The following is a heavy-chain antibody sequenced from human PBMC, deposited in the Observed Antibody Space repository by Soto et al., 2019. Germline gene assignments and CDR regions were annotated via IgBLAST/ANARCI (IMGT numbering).Heavy chain of an antibody. J-gene: IGHJ6*02. D-gene: IGHD3-3*01. Sequence: SETLSLTCAVYGGSFSGYYWSWIRQPPGKGLEWIGEINHSGSTNYNPSLKSRVTISVDTSKNQFSLKLSSVTAADMAVYYCARGPLRFLEWGMGYYYYYGMDVWGQGTTVTVSS. V-gene: IGHV4-34*01. CDR1: GGSFSGYY. CDR3: ARGPLRFLEWGMGYYYYYGMDV. CDR2: INHSGST.